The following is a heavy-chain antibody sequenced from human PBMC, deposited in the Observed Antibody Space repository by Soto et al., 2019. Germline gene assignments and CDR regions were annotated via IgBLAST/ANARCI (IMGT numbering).Heavy chain of an antibody. Sequence: QVQLVQSGAEVKKPGSSVKVSCKASGGTFSSYTISWVRQAPGQGLEWMGRIIPILGIANYAQKFQGRVTITADQSTSTAYMELSSLRSEDTAVYYCALLGYCSGGSCYSSFDPWGQGTLVTVSS. D-gene: IGHD2-15*01. CDR2: IIPILGIA. J-gene: IGHJ5*02. CDR3: ALLGYCSGGSCYSSFDP. CDR1: GGTFSSYT. V-gene: IGHV1-69*02.